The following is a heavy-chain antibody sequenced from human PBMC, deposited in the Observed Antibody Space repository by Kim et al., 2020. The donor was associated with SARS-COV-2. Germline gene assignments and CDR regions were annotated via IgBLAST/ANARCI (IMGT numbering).Heavy chain of an antibody. J-gene: IGHJ5*02. V-gene: IGHV1-69*13. D-gene: IGHD4-17*01. CDR1: GGTFSSYA. Sequence: SVKVSCKASGGTFSSYAISWVRQAPGQGLEWMGGIIPIFGTANYAQKFQGRVTITADESTSTAYMELSSLRSEDTAVYYCARDPDYGDYSNWFDPWGQGTLVTVSS. CDR2: IIPIFGTA. CDR3: ARDPDYGDYSNWFDP.